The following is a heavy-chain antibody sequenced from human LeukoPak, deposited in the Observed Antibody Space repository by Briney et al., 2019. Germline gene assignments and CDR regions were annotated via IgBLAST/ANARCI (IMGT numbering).Heavy chain of an antibody. D-gene: IGHD5-18*01. CDR2: IYTSGST. Sequence: SETLSLTCTVSGGSISSGSYYWSWIRQPAGKGLEWIGRIYTSGSTNYNPSLKSRVTISVDTSKNQFSLKLSSVTAADTAVYYCARGVLGGTAMVTRRPPHYYYYYMDVWGKGTTVTVSS. J-gene: IGHJ6*03. V-gene: IGHV4-61*02. CDR3: ARGVLGGTAMVTRRPPHYYYYYMDV. CDR1: GGSISSGSYY.